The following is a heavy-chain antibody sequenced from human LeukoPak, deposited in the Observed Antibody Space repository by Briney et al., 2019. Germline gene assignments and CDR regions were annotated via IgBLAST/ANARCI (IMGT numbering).Heavy chain of an antibody. CDR1: GGSFSGYY. Sequence: SETLSLTCAVYGGSFSGYYWSWIRQPPGKGLEWIGEINHSGSTNYNPSLKSRVTISVDTSKNQFSLKLSSVTAADTAVYYCARGSPVDYVWGSYRTIFDIWGQGTMVTVSS. CDR2: INHSGST. V-gene: IGHV4-34*01. CDR3: ARGSPVDYVWGSYRTIFDI. J-gene: IGHJ3*02. D-gene: IGHD3-16*02.